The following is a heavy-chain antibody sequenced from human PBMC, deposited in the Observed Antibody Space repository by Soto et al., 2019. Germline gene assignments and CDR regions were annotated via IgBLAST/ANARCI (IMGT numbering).Heavy chain of an antibody. Sequence: QVQLVQSGAEVKKPGSSVRVSCKASGGVFSSYTLSWVRQAPGQGLEWMGRIIPMLSMSTYAQKFQGRVSFXXDXPTSTVYMDLGRLRSDDTAMYFCATSYGSGSRPFDYWGQGTLVTVSS. CDR3: ATSYGSGSRPFDY. CDR2: IIPMLSMS. V-gene: IGHV1-69*02. J-gene: IGHJ4*02. D-gene: IGHD3-10*01. CDR1: GGVFSSYT.